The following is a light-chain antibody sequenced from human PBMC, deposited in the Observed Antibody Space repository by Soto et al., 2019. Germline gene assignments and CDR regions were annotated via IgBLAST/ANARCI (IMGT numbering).Light chain of an antibody. CDR3: QQSFRTPLT. CDR1: QSISRY. Sequence: DIQMTQSPSSLSASVGDRVTITCRASQSISRYLNWYQQKPGKAPKFLISGASSLQSGVPSRFSGSGSGTDFTLTISSLQPEDVATYYGQQSFRTPLTFGGGTKVEIK. J-gene: IGKJ4*01. V-gene: IGKV1-39*01. CDR2: GAS.